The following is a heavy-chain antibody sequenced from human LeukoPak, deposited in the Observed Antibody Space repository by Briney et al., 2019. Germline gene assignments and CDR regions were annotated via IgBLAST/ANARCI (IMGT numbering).Heavy chain of an antibody. CDR3: ARGGGNRHFDS. V-gene: IGHV4-4*07. CDR1: VGFTTYDY. D-gene: IGHD2-15*01. J-gene: IGHJ4*02. Sequence: SETLSLTCSVSVGFTTYDYWNWIRQPAGKAPEWIGRIHTTGSTNYNPFLKSRLTMTLDKSKKQFSLKVTSMTAADTALYYCARGGGNRHFDSWGQGILVTVSS. CDR2: IHTTGST.